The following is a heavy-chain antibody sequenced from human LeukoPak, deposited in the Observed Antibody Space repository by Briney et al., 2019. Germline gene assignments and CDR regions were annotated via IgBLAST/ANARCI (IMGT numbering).Heavy chain of an antibody. CDR1: GFTFSSYG. CDR3: AKDSSRRGVMGYFDY. J-gene: IGHJ4*02. CDR2: ISYDGSNK. D-gene: IGHD3-10*01. V-gene: IGHV3-30*18. Sequence: GGSLRLSCAASGFTFSSYGMHWVRQAPGKGLEWVAVISYDGSNKYYADSVKGRFTISRDNSKNTLYLQMNSLRAEDTAVYYCAKDSSRRGVMGYFDYWGQGTLVTVSS.